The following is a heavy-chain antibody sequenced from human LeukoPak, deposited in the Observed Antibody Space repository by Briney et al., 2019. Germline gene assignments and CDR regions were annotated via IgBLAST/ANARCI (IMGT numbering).Heavy chain of an antibody. CDR2: SKSKKDGGAT. J-gene: IGHJ4*02. CDR1: GFSFSDAW. CDR3: TTGKWGTN. D-gene: IGHD1-14*01. Sequence: PGGSLRLSCAASGFSFSDAWMSWVRQTPGQGLEWVGRSKSKKDGGATDYAAPVKGRFTISRDDANTTLYLEMNSLKTEDTAVYYCTTGKWGTNSGQGTLVTVSS. V-gene: IGHV3-15*01.